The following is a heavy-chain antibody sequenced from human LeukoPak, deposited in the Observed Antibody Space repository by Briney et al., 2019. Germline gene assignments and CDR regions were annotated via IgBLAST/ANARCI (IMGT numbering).Heavy chain of an antibody. D-gene: IGHD3-16*01. J-gene: IGHJ4*02. CDR3: ARPLGSQGSYPLYNY. Sequence: GASVKVSCKASGYTFTGHYMHWVRQAPGQGLEWMGWINPNSGGTNYAQKFQGRVTMTRDTSISTAYMELSRLRSDDTAVYYCARPLGSQGSYPLYNYWGQGTLVTVSS. CDR1: GYTFTGHY. CDR2: INPNSGGT. V-gene: IGHV1-2*02.